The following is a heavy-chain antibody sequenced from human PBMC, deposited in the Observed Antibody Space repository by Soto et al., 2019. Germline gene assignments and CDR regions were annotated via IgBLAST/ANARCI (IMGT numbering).Heavy chain of an antibody. CDR1: GFTFSSYW. V-gene: IGHV3-74*01. CDR3: ASLDSSGWSYYYGMDV. CDR2: INSDGSST. Sequence: GGSLRLSCAASGFTFSSYWMHWVRQAPGKGLVWVSRINSDGSSTSYADSVKGRFTISRDNAKNTLYLQMNSLRAEDTAVYYCASLDSSGWSYYYGMDVWGQGTTVTVSS. D-gene: IGHD6-19*01. J-gene: IGHJ6*02.